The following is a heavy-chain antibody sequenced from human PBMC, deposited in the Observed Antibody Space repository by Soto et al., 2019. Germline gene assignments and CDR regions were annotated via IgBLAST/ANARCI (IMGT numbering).Heavy chain of an antibody. Sequence: GGSLRLSCAASGFTFSSYAMSWVRQAPGKGLEWVSAISGSGGSTYYADSVKGRFTISRDNSKNTLYLQMNSLRAEDTAVYYCARGGSSLYYGMDVWGQGTTVTVSS. CDR1: GFTFSSYA. V-gene: IGHV3-23*01. CDR2: ISGSGGST. CDR3: ARGGSSLYYGMDV. D-gene: IGHD3-16*01. J-gene: IGHJ6*02.